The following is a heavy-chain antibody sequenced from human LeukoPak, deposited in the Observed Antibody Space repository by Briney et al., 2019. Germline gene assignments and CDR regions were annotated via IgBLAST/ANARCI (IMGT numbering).Heavy chain of an antibody. Sequence: GGSLRLSCAASGFTFSSYAMSWVRQAPGKGLEWVSAITGSGGSTYYADSVKGRFTISRDNSKNTLYLQMNSLRAEDTAVYYCAKDKYSGSYVYYYYMDAWGKGTTVTVSS. J-gene: IGHJ6*03. CDR2: ITGSGGST. D-gene: IGHD1-26*01. CDR3: AKDKYSGSYVYYYYMDA. CDR1: GFTFSSYA. V-gene: IGHV3-23*01.